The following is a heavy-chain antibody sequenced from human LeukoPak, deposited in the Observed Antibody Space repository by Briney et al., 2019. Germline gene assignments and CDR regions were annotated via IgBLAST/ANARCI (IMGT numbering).Heavy chain of an antibody. D-gene: IGHD6-19*01. CDR3: AKDLSSGIIAD. CDR2: ISYDGGYD. Sequence: GGSLRLSCAASGFTFSNFGIHWVRQAPGKGLEWVAVISYDGGYDSHADSVKGRFTISRDNSENTLYLQMNSLRTEDTAVYYCAKDLSSGIIADWGQGTLITVSS. CDR1: GFTFSNFG. J-gene: IGHJ4*02. V-gene: IGHV3-30*18.